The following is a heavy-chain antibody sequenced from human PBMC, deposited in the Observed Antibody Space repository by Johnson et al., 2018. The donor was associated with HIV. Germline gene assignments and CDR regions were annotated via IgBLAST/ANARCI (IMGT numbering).Heavy chain of an antibody. D-gene: IGHD2-8*02. V-gene: IGHV3-30*18. CDR1: GFTFSNHA. CDR2: MSYAGTNE. CDR3: AKSYCPGCDGFDM. Sequence: QVQLVESGGGVVQPGRSLRLSCAASGFTFSNHAMYWVRQAPGKGLEWVALMSYAGTNEYYADSLKGRFTISRDNSKNMLYLQMNTLRADDTGVYYCAKSYCPGCDGFDMWGQGTMVTVSS. J-gene: IGHJ3*02.